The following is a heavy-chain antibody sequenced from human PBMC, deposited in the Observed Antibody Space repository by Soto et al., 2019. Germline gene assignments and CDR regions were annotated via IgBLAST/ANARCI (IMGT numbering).Heavy chain of an antibody. V-gene: IGHV1-3*01. CDR1: GYTFTSYA. D-gene: IGHD6-13*01. J-gene: IGHJ6*02. Sequence: ASVKVSCKASGYTFTSYAMHWVRQAPGQRLEWMGWINAGNGNTKYSQKFQGRVTITRDTSASTAYMELSSLRSEDTAVYYCARDLSSSWDNYYYYYGMDVWGQGTTVTVSS. CDR2: INAGNGNT. CDR3: ARDLSSSWDNYYYYYGMDV.